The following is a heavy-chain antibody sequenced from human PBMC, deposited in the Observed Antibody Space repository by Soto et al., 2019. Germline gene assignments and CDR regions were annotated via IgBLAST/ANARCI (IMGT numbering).Heavy chain of an antibody. Sequence: XSVKGCSKGSGGTSSSYAISWVRQAPGQGLEWMGWISAYNGNTNYAQKLQGRVTMTTDTSTSTAYMELRSLRFDDTAVYYCAIDTPYSSGMDVWGQGTTVTVS. V-gene: IGHV1-18*01. CDR1: GGTSSSYA. CDR2: ISAYNGNT. J-gene: IGHJ6*02. CDR3: AIDTPYSSGMDV. D-gene: IGHD6-19*01.